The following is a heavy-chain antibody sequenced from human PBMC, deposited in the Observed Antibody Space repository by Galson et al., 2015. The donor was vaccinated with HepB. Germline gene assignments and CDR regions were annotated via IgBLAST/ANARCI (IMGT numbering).Heavy chain of an antibody. J-gene: IGHJ4*02. CDR1: GFTFSSYW. CDR2: IKQDGSEK. CDR3: ARYCSGGSCYSDY. D-gene: IGHD2-15*01. V-gene: IGHV3-7*03. Sequence: SLRLSCAASGFTFSSYWMSWVRQAPGKGLEWVANIKQDGSEKYYVDSVKGRFTISRDNAKNSLYLQMNSLRAEDTAVYYCARYCSGGSCYSDYWGQGTLVTVSS.